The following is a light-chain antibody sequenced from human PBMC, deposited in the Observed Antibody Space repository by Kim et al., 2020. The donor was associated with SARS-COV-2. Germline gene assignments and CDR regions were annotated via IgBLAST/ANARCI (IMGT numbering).Light chain of an antibody. CDR3: SSYTSSSTWV. CDR1: SSDIGRYSY. J-gene: IGLJ3*02. CDR2: DVS. Sequence: GQSITMSCTGTSSDIGRYSYVSWYQQHPGKAPKLMIYDVSYRPSGVSDRFSGSKSGNTASLTISGLQAEDEADFYCSSYTSSSTWVFGGGTQLTVL. V-gene: IGLV2-14*03.